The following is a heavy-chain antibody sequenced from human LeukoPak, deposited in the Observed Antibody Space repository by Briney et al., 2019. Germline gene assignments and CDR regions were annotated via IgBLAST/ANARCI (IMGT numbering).Heavy chain of an antibody. D-gene: IGHD5-12*01. J-gene: IGHJ4*02. V-gene: IGHV4-59*01. CDR1: LDSLSGYY. CDR3: ARVVNSGYDRSYYFDY. Sequence: SETLSLTCAVYLDSLSGYYWSWIRQPPGKGLEWIGDIYYSGSTNYNPSLKSRVTISVDTSKNQFSLKLSSVTAADTAVYYCARVVNSGYDRSYYFDYWGQGTLVTVSS. CDR2: IYYSGST.